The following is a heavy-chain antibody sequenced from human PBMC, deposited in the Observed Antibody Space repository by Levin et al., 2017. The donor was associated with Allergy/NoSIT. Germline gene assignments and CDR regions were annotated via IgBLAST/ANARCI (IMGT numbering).Heavy chain of an antibody. CDR2: ISWNSDTI. Sequence: PGGSLRLSCVASGFTFDDYAMHWVRQVPGKGLEWVSGISWNSDTIDYADSVKGRFTISRDNARNSLYLQMNSLRAEDTALYYCAKDHRPRGYYDSSGFVLEFDPWGQGTLVTVSS. V-gene: IGHV3-9*01. CDR3: AKDHRPRGYYDSSGFVLEFDP. CDR1: GFTFDDYA. J-gene: IGHJ5*02. D-gene: IGHD3-22*01.